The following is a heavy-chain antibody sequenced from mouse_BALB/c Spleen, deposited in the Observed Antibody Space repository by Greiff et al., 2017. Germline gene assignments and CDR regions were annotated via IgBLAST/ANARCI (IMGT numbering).Heavy chain of an antibody. Sequence: EVNVVESGGGLVKPGGSLKLSCAASGFTFSDYYMYWVRQTPEKRLEWVATISDGGSYTYYPDSVKGRFTISRDNAKNNLYLQMSSLKSEDTAMYYCAREGLTNRYDGAWFAYWGQGTLVTVSA. V-gene: IGHV5-4*02. D-gene: IGHD2-14*01. CDR2: ISDGGSYT. CDR1: GFTFSDYY. J-gene: IGHJ3*01. CDR3: AREGLTNRYDGAWFAY.